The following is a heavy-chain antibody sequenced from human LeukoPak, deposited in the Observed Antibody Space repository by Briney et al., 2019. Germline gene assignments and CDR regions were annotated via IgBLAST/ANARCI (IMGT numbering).Heavy chain of an antibody. V-gene: IGHV3-21*01. Sequence: GGSLRLSCAASGFTFSSYSMNWARQAPGKGLEWVSSISSSSSYIYYADSVKGRFTISRDNAKNSLYLQMNSLRAEDTAVYYCARASSWFYFDYWGQGTLVTVSS. CDR3: ARASSWFYFDY. CDR2: ISSSSSYI. D-gene: IGHD6-13*01. J-gene: IGHJ4*02. CDR1: GFTFSSYS.